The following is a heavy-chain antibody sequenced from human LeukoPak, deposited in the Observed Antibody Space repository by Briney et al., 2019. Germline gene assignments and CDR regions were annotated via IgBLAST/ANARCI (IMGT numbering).Heavy chain of an antibody. Sequence: PSETLSLTCTVSGGSISGYFWHWIRQPAGKGLEWIGRVHISETTIYNPSLKSRVTMSVDTSNNHFSLNLSSVTAADTAVYCCARGYRISEIRFFEWLLDYWGQGYLVTVSS. CDR2: VHISETT. J-gene: IGHJ4*02. CDR1: GGSISGYF. CDR3: ARGYRISEIRFFEWLLDY. V-gene: IGHV4-4*07. D-gene: IGHD3-3*01.